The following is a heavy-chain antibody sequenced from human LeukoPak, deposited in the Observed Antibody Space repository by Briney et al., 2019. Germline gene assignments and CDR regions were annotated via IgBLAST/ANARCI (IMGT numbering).Heavy chain of an antibody. CDR2: INPSGGST. Sequence: GASVKVSCKASGYTFTSYYMHWVRQAPGQGLEWMGIINPSGGSTSYAQKFQGRVTMTRDMSTSTVYMELSSLRSEDTAVYYCARDPSTPGYYYDSSGYQSGPLDYWGQGTLVTVSS. J-gene: IGHJ4*02. D-gene: IGHD3-22*01. CDR3: ARDPSTPGYYYDSSGYQSGPLDY. V-gene: IGHV1-46*01. CDR1: GYTFTSYY.